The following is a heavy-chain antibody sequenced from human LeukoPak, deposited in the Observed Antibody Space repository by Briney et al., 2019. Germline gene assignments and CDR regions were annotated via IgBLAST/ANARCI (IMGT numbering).Heavy chain of an antibody. Sequence: GGSLRLSCAASGFTVSSNYMSWVRQAPGKGLEWVSVIYSGGSTYYADSVKCRFTISRDNSKNTLYLQMNSLSAEDTAVYYCARDSSNYDFWGGPYYYYYGRDVWGQGTTVTVSS. V-gene: IGHV3-66*01. CDR3: ARDSSNYDFWGGPYYYYYGRDV. CDR2: IYSGGST. D-gene: IGHD3-3*01. CDR1: GFTVSSNY. J-gene: IGHJ6*02.